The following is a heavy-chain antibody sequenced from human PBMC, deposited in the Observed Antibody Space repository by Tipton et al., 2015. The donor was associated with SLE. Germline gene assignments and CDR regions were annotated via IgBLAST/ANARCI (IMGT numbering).Heavy chain of an antibody. D-gene: IGHD2-15*01. V-gene: IGHV4-61*01. J-gene: IGHJ3*02. CDR2: IYYSGST. CDR1: GGSISSGSYY. CDR3: ARESGRDAFDI. Sequence: TLSLTCTVSGGSISSGSYYWSWIRQPPGKGLEWIGYIYYSGSTNYNPSLKSRVTISVDTSKNQFSLKLSSVTAADTAVYYCARESGRDAFDIWGQGTMVTVSS.